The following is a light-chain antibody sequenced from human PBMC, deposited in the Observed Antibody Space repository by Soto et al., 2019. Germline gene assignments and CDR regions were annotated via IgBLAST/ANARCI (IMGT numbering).Light chain of an antibody. Sequence: EIVMTQSPATLSVSPGDRATLSCRASESIGSSLAWYQHKPGQPPRLLIQRASTRATGVPARFSGGGSGTDFTLTISSLQSEDVAVYYCQQHGYSPFTFGPGTKVDVK. CDR3: QQHGYSPFT. V-gene: IGKV3-15*01. CDR2: RAS. CDR1: ESIGSS. J-gene: IGKJ3*01.